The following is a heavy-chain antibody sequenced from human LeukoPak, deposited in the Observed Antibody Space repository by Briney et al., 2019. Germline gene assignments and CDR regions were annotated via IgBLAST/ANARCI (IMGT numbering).Heavy chain of an antibody. Sequence: KSSETLSLTCAVYGGSFSGYYWSWIRQPPGKGLEWIGAINHSGSTNYNPSLKSRVTISLDTSKNLFSLKLSSVTAADTAVYYCARSPQGTATTANWLDPWGQGTLVTVSS. J-gene: IGHJ5*02. CDR3: ARSPQGTATTANWLDP. CDR1: GGSFSGYY. CDR2: INHSGST. D-gene: IGHD4-17*01. V-gene: IGHV4-34*01.